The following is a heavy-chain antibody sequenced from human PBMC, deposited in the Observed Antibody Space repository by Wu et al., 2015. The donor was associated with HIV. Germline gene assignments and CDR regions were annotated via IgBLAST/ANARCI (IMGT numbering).Heavy chain of an antibody. D-gene: IGHD6-6*01. CDR3: ARDLEYSSSPYYYYYYIGR. CDR1: GYTFTSYG. V-gene: IGHV1-18*01. J-gene: IGHJ6*03. Sequence: QVQLVQSGAEVKKPGASVKVSCKASGYTFTSYGISWVRQAPGQGLEWMGWISAYNGNTNYAQKLQGRVTMTTDTSTSTAYMELRSLRSDDTAVYYCARDLEYSSSPYYYYYYIGRLGQRDHGHRLL. CDR2: ISAYNGNT.